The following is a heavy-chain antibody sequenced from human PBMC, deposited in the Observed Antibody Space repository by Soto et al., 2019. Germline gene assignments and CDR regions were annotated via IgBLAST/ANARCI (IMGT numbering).Heavy chain of an antibody. Sequence: SETLSLTCTVSGASISNYYWSWIRQPPGKGLEWIGYIYNSGSTNYNPSLKTRVTISVDTSKNQFSLKLTSVTAADTAVYYCARGSRDVVPADYNWFDPWGQGTLVTVSS. D-gene: IGHD2-2*01. CDR2: IYNSGST. CDR1: GASISNYY. J-gene: IGHJ5*02. CDR3: ARGSRDVVPADYNWFDP. V-gene: IGHV4-59*01.